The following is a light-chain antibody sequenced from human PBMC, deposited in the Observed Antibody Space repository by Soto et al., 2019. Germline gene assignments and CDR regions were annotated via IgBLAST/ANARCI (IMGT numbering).Light chain of an antibody. Sequence: EIVLTQSPATRSLSPGERATLSCRASQSVSSYLAWYQQKPGQAPRLLIYDASNRATGIPARFSGSGSGTDFTLTISSLEPEDFGIYYCQQRSKWVTFGRGTKVDIK. J-gene: IGKJ4*01. CDR2: DAS. V-gene: IGKV3-11*01. CDR1: QSVSSY. CDR3: QQRSKWVT.